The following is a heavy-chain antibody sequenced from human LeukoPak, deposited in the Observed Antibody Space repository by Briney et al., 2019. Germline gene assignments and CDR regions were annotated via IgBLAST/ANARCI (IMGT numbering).Heavy chain of an antibody. V-gene: IGHV1-18*01. D-gene: IGHD3-10*01. CDR3: ARVRYGSGSYSFDY. J-gene: IGHJ4*02. CDR1: GYTFTNYA. Sequence: ASVKVSCKASGYTFTNYAMNWVRQAPGQGLEWMGWISAYNGNTNYAQKLQGRVTMTTDTSTSTAYMELRSLRSDDTAVYYCARVRYGSGSYSFDYWGQGTLVTVSS. CDR2: ISAYNGNT.